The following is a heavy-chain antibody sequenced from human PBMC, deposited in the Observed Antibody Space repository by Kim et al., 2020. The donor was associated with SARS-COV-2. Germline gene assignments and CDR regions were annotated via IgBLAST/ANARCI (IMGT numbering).Heavy chain of an antibody. V-gene: IGHV3-23*01. CDR1: GFTFSTYA. J-gene: IGHJ4*02. CDR2: ITGNGAAT. Sequence: GGSLRLSCAASGFTFSTYAMSWVRQAPRRGLEWISTITGNGAATYYADSVRGRFTISRDNSKNTLFLQMNSLRAEDTALYYCAKTGQLDYWGQGTLVTVS. D-gene: IGHD6-13*01. CDR3: AKTGQLDY.